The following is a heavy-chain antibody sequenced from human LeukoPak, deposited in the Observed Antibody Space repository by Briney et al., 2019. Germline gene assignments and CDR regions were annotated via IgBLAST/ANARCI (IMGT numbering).Heavy chain of an antibody. J-gene: IGHJ6*02. Sequence: PGGSLRLSCAASGFTFSSYAMSWVRQAPGKGLEWVSAISGSGGSTYYADSVKGRFTISRDNSKNTLYLQMNSLRAEDTAVYYCAKQAILRYFDWFPRAHGMDVWGQGTTVTVSS. CDR1: GFTFSSYA. V-gene: IGHV3-23*01. D-gene: IGHD3-9*01. CDR2: ISGSGGST. CDR3: AKQAILRYFDWFPRAHGMDV.